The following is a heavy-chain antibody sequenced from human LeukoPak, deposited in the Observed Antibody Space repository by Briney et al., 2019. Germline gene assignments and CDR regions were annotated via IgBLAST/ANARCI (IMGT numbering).Heavy chain of an antibody. V-gene: IGHV3-48*01. CDR1: GFTFSSYS. J-gene: IGHJ2*01. Sequence: PGGSLRLSCAASGFTFSSYSMNWVRQAPGKGLEWVSYISSTGNTIYYADSVKGRFTISRDSARNSLYLQMNGLRAEDTAVYYCARDVDWCFDLWGRGTLVTVSS. CDR3: ARDVDWCFDL. CDR2: ISSTGNTI.